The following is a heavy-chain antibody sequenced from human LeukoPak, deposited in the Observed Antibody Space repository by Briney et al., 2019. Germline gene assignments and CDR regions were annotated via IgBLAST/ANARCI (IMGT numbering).Heavy chain of an antibody. V-gene: IGHV3-7*01. J-gene: IGHJ6*03. Sequence: GGSLRLSCAASGSTFSSYWMSWVRQAPGKGLEWVANIKQDGSEKYYVDSVKGRFTISRDNAKNSLYLQMNSLRAEDTAVYYCARVRQQLARYYYYYMDVWGKGTRSPSP. D-gene: IGHD6-13*01. CDR1: GSTFSSYW. CDR3: ARVRQQLARYYYYYMDV. CDR2: IKQDGSEK.